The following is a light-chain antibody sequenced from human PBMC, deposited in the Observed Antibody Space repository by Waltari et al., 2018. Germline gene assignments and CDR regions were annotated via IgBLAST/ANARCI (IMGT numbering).Light chain of an antibody. CDR1: QSLSNF. CDR3: QQRSNFGT. Sequence: EVVLTQSPATLSLSPGERATLSCRASQSLSNFVAWYQHKPGQVPRLLIYDASNRAAGTPARFSGSGSVTDFTLTISGLEPEDSAVYYCQQRSNFGTFGQGTKVEIK. J-gene: IGKJ1*01. CDR2: DAS. V-gene: IGKV3-11*01.